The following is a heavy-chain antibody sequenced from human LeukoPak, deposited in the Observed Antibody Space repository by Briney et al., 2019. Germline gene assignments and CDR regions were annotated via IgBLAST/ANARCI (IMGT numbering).Heavy chain of an antibody. Sequence: GGSLRLSCAASGFTFSSYAMSWVRQAPGKGLEWVSAISGSGGSTYYADSVKGRFTISRDNSKNTLYLQMNSLRAEDTAVYHCAKVTSDIVVVPAAMPYWGQGTLVTVSS. CDR1: GFTFSSYA. CDR2: ISGSGGST. CDR3: AKVTSDIVVVPAAMPY. D-gene: IGHD2-2*01. J-gene: IGHJ4*02. V-gene: IGHV3-23*01.